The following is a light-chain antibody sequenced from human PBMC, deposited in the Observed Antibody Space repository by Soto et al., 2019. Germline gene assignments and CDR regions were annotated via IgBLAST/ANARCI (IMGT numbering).Light chain of an antibody. V-gene: IGLV2-14*01. Sequence: QSALTQPASVSGSPGQSITISCTGTSNDVGGYNYVSWYQQYPGKAPKLMIYDVSNRPSGVSNRFSGSKSGNTASLTISGLQAEDEADYYCSSYPSSSYTISSTLYVFGTGTKLTVL. CDR2: DVS. J-gene: IGLJ1*01. CDR1: SNDVGGYNY. CDR3: SSYPSSSYTISSTLYV.